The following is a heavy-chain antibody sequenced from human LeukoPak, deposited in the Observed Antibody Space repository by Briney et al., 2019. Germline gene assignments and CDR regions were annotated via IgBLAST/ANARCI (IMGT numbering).Heavy chain of an antibody. CDR3: AREYYGSGSPFYYYYGMDV. D-gene: IGHD3-10*01. Sequence: GASVKVSCKASGYTFTSYGISWVRQAPGQGLEWMGWISAYNGNTNYAQKLQGRVTMTTDTSTSTAYMELRSLRSEDTAVYYCAREYYGSGSPFYYYYGMDVWGKGTTVTVSS. J-gene: IGHJ6*04. V-gene: IGHV1-18*01. CDR2: ISAYNGNT. CDR1: GYTFTSYG.